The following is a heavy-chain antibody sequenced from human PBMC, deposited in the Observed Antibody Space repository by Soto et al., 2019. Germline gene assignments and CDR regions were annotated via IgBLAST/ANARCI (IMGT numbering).Heavy chain of an antibody. CDR3: ARTVYSSSSVAWFDP. Sequence: ASVKVSCKASGYTFTSYGISWVRQAPGQGLEWMGWISAYNGNTNYAQKLQGRVTMTTDTPTSTAYMELRSLRSDDTAVYYCARTVYSSSSVAWFDPWGQGTLVTVSS. CDR1: GYTFTSYG. J-gene: IGHJ5*02. V-gene: IGHV1-18*04. D-gene: IGHD6-6*01. CDR2: ISAYNGNT.